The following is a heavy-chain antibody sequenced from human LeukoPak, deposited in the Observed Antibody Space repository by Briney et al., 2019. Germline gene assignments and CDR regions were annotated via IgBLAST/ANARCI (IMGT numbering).Heavy chain of an antibody. CDR1: GYTITGYY. Sequence: ASVKVSCKASGYTITGYYIHWVRQAPGQGLKWRGWIYPNSGDTNYAQKFQGRVTMTRDTSINTAFMELSRLRSDDTAVYYCARDRHWNQGNFDYWGQGTLVTVSS. D-gene: IGHD1-1*01. J-gene: IGHJ4*02. CDR3: ARDRHWNQGNFDY. V-gene: IGHV1-2*02. CDR2: IYPNSGDT.